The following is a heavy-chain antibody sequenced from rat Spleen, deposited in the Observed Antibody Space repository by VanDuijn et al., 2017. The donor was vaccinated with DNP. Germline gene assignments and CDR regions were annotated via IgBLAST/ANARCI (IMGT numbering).Heavy chain of an antibody. CDR1: GFSFSDYD. CDR2: ISSRGGST. V-gene: IGHV5-7*01. D-gene: IGHD1-3*01. J-gene: IGHJ2*01. CDR3: ARPNFGSPYYFDY. Sequence: EVQLVESGGGLVQPGRSLKLSCAASGFSFSDYDMAWVRQAPPQGLEWVTAISSRGGSTYYRDSVKGRFTISRNNAKNTLYLQMDSLRSEDTATYYCARPNFGSPYYFDYWGQGVMVTVSS.